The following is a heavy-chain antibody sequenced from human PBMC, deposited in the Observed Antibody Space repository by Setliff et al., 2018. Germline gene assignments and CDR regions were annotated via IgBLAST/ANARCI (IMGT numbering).Heavy chain of an antibody. CDR3: ARDNTIVGATDY. CDR1: GESFSNNY. Sequence: SETLSLTCSVYGESFSNNYWSWIRQPAGKGLEWVGRLHTSGSTNYNPSLKSRVTISVDTSKNQFSLKLSSVTAADTAVYFCARDNTIVGATDYWGQGTLVTVSS. J-gene: IGHJ4*02. D-gene: IGHD1-26*01. V-gene: IGHV4-4*07. CDR2: LHTSGST.